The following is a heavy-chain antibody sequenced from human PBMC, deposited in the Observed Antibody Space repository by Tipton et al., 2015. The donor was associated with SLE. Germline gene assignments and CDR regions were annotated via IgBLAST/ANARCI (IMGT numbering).Heavy chain of an antibody. CDR1: GYSFTSYW. D-gene: IGHD4-17*01. V-gene: IGHV5-51*03. CDR3: ARTPPGQTTVTGGAFEI. Sequence: VQLVQSGPEVKKPGESLKISCKGSGYSFTSYWIGWVRQMPGKGLEWMGIIYPGDSDTRYSPSFQGQGTISANKSISTAYLQWSSLKASDTAMYYCARTPPGQTTVTGGAFEIWGQGTMVTGSS. CDR2: IYPGDSDT. J-gene: IGHJ3*02.